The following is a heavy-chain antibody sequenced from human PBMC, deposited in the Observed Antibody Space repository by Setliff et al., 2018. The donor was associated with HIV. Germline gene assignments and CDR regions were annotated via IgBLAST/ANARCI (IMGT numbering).Heavy chain of an antibody. CDR3: ARDDHYYDSGSYYSDWYFDL. D-gene: IGHD3-10*01. CDR1: GGSISSHY. Sequence: LTCSVSGGSISSHYWSWIRRPAGKGLEWIGRIFTSGTINTNLSLRSRVTMSVDTSKNQFSLNLTSVTAADTAVYYCARDDHYYDSGSYYSDWYFDLWGRGTLVTVSS. V-gene: IGHV4-4*07. CDR2: IFTSGTI. J-gene: IGHJ2*01.